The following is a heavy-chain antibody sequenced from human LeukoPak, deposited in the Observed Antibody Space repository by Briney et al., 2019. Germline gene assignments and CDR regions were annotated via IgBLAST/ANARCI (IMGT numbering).Heavy chain of an antibody. D-gene: IGHD3-22*01. V-gene: IGHV4-39*07. CDR2: IYYSGST. J-gene: IGHJ3*02. CDR3: ARDTYYYDSSGYYDI. Sequence: SETLSLTCTVSGGSISSSSYYWGWIRQPPWKGLEWIGSIYYSGSTYYNPSLKSRVTISVDTSKNQFSLKLSSVTAADTAVYYCARDTYYYDSSGYYDIWGQGTMVTVSS. CDR1: GGSISSSSYY.